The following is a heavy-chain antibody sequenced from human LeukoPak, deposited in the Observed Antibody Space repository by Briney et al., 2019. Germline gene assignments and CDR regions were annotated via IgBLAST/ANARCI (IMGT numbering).Heavy chain of an antibody. D-gene: IGHD7-27*01. Sequence: KASETLSLTCTVSGASMSSGSYYWGWIRQPPGKGLEWIVTLSYSGITYYNPSLKSRVTTSVDTSKNQVSLRLSFMTAADTAVYYCAREPTGDKSFDYWGQGTLVTVSS. CDR1: GASMSSGSYY. J-gene: IGHJ4*02. CDR3: AREPTGDKSFDY. CDR2: LSYSGIT. V-gene: IGHV4-39*07.